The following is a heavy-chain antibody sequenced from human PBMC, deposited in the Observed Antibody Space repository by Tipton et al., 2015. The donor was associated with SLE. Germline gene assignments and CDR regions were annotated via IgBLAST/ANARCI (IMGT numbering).Heavy chain of an antibody. V-gene: IGHV4-61*08. CDR1: GGSISSGDYY. CDR2: IYYSGST. D-gene: IGHD4-17*01. J-gene: IGHJ3*02. CDR3: ARDYGDFDAFDI. Sequence: LRLSCTVSGGSISSGDYYWSWIRQPPGKGLEWIGYIYYSGSTNYNPSLKSRVTISVDTSKNQFSLKLSSVTAVDTAVYYCARDYGDFDAFDIWGQGTMVTVSS.